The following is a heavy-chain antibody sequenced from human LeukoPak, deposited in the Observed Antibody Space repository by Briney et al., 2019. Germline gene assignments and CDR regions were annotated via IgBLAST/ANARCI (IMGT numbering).Heavy chain of an antibody. D-gene: IGHD6-19*01. J-gene: IGHJ6*03. Sequence: GSLRLSCAASGFTFTNAWMSWVRQAPGKGLEWVGRIKRKSDGGTTDYAATVKGRFTISRDDSENTLYLQMNSLKSEDTAVYYYTTVRAVAGIYYYYYMDVWGRGTTVTVSS. CDR2: IKRKSDGGTT. CDR1: GFTFTNAW. CDR3: TTVRAVAGIYYYYYMDV. V-gene: IGHV3-15*01.